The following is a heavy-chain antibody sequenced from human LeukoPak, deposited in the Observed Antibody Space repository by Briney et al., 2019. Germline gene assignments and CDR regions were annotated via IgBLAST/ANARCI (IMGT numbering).Heavy chain of an antibody. CDR2: IRSKANSYAT. CDR3: IRHLDTAMVPPYYMDV. V-gene: IGHV3-73*01. D-gene: IGHD5-18*01. CDR1: GFTFSGSA. Sequence: GGSLRLSCAASGFTFSGSAMHWVRQASGKGLEWVGRIRSKANSYATAYAASVKGRFTISRDDPKNTAYLQMNSLKTEDTAVYYCIRHLDTAMVPPYYMDVWGKGTTVTVSS. J-gene: IGHJ6*03.